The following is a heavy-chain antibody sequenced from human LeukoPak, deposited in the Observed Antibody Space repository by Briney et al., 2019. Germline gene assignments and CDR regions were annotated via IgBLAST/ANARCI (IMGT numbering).Heavy chain of an antibody. J-gene: IGHJ6*03. CDR3: ARDNGGTAMAYYYYYYMDV. Sequence: ASVKVSCKASGYTFTSYGISWVRQATGQGLEWMGWMNPNSGNTGYAQKFQGRVTTTRNTSISTAYMELSSLRSEDTAVYYCARDNGGTAMAYYYYYYMDVWGKGTTVTISS. CDR1: GYTFTSYG. V-gene: IGHV1-8*02. D-gene: IGHD5-18*01. CDR2: MNPNSGNT.